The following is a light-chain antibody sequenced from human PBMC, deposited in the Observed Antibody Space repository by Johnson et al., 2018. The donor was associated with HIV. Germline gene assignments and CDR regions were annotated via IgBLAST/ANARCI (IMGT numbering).Light chain of an antibody. J-gene: IGLJ1*01. CDR3: GTWDSSLSAYV. V-gene: IGLV1-51*01. CDR1: SSNIGNNY. CDR2: DNN. Sequence: QSVLTQPPSVSAAPGQKVTISCSGSSSNIGNNYVSWYQQLPGTAPKLLIYDNNKRPSGIPDRFSASKSGTSATLGITALQTGDEADYYCGTWDSSLSAYVFGTGTKVTVL.